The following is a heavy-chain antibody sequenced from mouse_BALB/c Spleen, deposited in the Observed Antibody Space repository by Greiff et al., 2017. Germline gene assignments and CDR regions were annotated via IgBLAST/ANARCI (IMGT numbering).Heavy chain of an antibody. CDR3: ARGYRYDGAFAY. D-gene: IGHD2-14*01. CDR2: ISSGGSYT. V-gene: IGHV5-6*02. Sequence: DVKLVESGGDLVKPGGSLKLSCAASGFTFSSYGMSWVRQTPDKRLEWVATISSGGSYTYYPDSVKGRFTISRDNAKNTLYLQMSSLKSEDTAMYYCARGYRYDGAFAYWGQGTLVTVSA. J-gene: IGHJ3*01. CDR1: GFTFSSYG.